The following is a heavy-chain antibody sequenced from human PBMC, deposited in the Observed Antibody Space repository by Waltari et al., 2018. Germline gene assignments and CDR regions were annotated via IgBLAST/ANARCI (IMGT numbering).Heavy chain of an antibody. CDR2: ISYSGST. CDR3: ARHWKKSGYRFDP. J-gene: IGHJ5*02. CDR1: GGSPCRSSYY. Sequence: QLQLQESGPGLVKPSETPSLPCPVPGGSPCRSSYYWGWVRQSPGKGLEWIGSISYSGSTYYNPTLKSRVTISGDTSKNQFSLKLSSVTAADTAVYYCARHWKKSGYRFDPWGQGTLVTVSS. D-gene: IGHD5-12*01. V-gene: IGHV4-39*01.